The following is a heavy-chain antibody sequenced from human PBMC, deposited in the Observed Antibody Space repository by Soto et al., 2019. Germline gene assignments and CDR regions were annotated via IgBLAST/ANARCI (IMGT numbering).Heavy chain of an antibody. CDR3: VKGSATSRPYYFDY. V-gene: IGHV3-23*01. Sequence: PGGSLRLSCAASGFTFSSYAMSWVRQAPGKGLEWVSAIIGAGDDTFHADSVKGRLTISRDNSKNTLFLQMNSLRANDTALYYCVKGSATSRPYYFDYWRQGTLVTVSS. CDR2: IIGAGDDT. CDR1: GFTFSSYA. J-gene: IGHJ4*02.